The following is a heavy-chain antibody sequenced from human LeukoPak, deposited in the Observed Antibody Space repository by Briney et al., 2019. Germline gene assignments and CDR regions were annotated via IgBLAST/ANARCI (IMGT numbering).Heavy chain of an antibody. CDR1: GFTFSSYA. CDR3: AKDAYSGSYGGFDY. CDR2: ISYDGSNK. V-gene: IGHV3-30-3*01. J-gene: IGHJ4*02. Sequence: GGSLRLSCAASGFTFSSYAMHWVRQAPGKGLDWVAVISYDGSNKYYADSVKGRFTISRDNSKNTLYLQMNSLRAEDMAVYYCAKDAYSGSYGGFDYWGQGTLVTVSS. D-gene: IGHD1-26*01.